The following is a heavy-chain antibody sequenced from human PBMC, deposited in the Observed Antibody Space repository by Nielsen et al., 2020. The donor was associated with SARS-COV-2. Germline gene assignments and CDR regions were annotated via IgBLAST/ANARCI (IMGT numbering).Heavy chain of an antibody. CDR3: VKGGTLLWFGEFDY. V-gene: IGHV3-48*04. CDR1: GFTFSSYG. J-gene: IGHJ4*02. Sequence: GESLKISCAASGFTFSSYGMDWVRQAPGKGLEWIAYISSSSSVIYFADSVKGRFTISRDNAKNSLYLQMNSLRAEDTALYYCVKGGTLLWFGEFDYWGQGTLVTVSS. D-gene: IGHD3-10*01. CDR2: ISSSSSVI.